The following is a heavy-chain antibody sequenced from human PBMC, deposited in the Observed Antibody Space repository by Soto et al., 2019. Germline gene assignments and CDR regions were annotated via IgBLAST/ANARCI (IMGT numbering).Heavy chain of an antibody. CDR1: GYNFATHW. J-gene: IGHJ6*02. CDR2: IFPGDAET. D-gene: IGHD5-12*01. CDR3: ATPGGFGMDV. Sequence: PGESLKISCQGSGYNFATHWIGWVRHKAWKGLEWMGIIFPGDAETRYSPSFQGHITISADKSISTAYLRWSSLKASDTGMYYCATPGGFGMDVWGQGTTVTVSS. V-gene: IGHV5-51*01.